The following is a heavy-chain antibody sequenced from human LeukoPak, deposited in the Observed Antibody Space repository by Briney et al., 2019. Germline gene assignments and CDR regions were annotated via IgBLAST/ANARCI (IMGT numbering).Heavy chain of an antibody. Sequence: GGSLRLSCAASGFSFGDYYMSWIRQAPGKGLELVSYISGAGSIIYNIDSVKGRFTISRDNAKKSLYLQMNSLRAEDTAVYYCARASFDWFSYYFDYWGQGTLVTVSS. CDR3: ARASFDWFSYYFDY. D-gene: IGHD3-9*01. V-gene: IGHV3-11*01. J-gene: IGHJ4*02. CDR1: GFSFGDYY. CDR2: ISGAGSII.